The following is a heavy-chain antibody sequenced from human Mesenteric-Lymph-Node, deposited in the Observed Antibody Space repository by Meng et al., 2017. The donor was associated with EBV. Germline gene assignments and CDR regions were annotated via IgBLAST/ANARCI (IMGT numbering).Heavy chain of an antibody. J-gene: IGHJ4*02. CDR1: GASISSSSHY. D-gene: IGHD2-21*01. Sequence: KERGRGRLSPSETLSLPCTVSGASISSSSHYGGWIRQPPGKGLEWIGSMFYSGNTYYNSSLKSRVSISVDTSRDQFALKLSSVTAADTAVYYCARHIPHLDYFDYWGQGTLVTVSS. CDR3: ARHIPHLDYFDY. V-gene: IGHV4-39*01. CDR2: MFYSGNT.